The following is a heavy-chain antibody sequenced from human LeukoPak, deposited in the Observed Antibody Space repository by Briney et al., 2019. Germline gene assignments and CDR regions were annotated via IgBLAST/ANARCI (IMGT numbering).Heavy chain of an antibody. Sequence: ASVKVSCKASGDTFTGYYMHWVRQAPGQGLEWMGWINPNSGGTNYAQKFQGRVTMTRDTSISTVYMELRRLRYDDTAAYYCARGPLEYCSGGTCYSGRNWFDPWGQGTLVTVSS. J-gene: IGHJ5*02. D-gene: IGHD2-15*01. CDR2: INPNSGGT. CDR1: GDTFTGYY. V-gene: IGHV1-2*02. CDR3: ARGPLEYCSGGTCYSGRNWFDP.